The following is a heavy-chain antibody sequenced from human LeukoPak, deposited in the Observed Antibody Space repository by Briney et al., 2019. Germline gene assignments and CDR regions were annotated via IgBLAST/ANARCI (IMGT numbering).Heavy chain of an antibody. Sequence: GRSLRLSCAASGFTFSSYGMHWVRQAPGKGLEWVANINQDGSEKYYVDSVEGRFTISRDIAKNSLYLQMNGLRVEDTAVYYCARRSGYGTNDYWGQGTLVTVSS. J-gene: IGHJ4*02. CDR2: INQDGSEK. CDR1: GFTFSSYG. CDR3: ARRSGYGTNDY. V-gene: IGHV3-7*01. D-gene: IGHD5-12*01.